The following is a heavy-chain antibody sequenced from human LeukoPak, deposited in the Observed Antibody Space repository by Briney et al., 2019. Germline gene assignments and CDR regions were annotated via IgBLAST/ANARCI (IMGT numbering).Heavy chain of an antibody. CDR1: GGSISSYY. Sequence: SETLSLTCTVSGGSISSYYWSWIRQPPGKGLEWIGSIYYSGSTYYNPSLKSRVTISVDTSKNQFSLKLSSVTAADTAVYYCARDPYDFWSGYYPFDYWGQGTLVTVSS. D-gene: IGHD3-3*01. J-gene: IGHJ4*02. CDR3: ARDPYDFWSGYYPFDY. V-gene: IGHV4-39*07. CDR2: IYYSGST.